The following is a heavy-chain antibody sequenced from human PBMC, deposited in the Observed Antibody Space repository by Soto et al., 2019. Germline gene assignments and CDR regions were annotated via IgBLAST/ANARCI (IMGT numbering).Heavy chain of an antibody. D-gene: IGHD3-16*01. Sequence: GGSLRLSCAASGFTFSDYGMHWVRQTPGKGLEWVAVIWYNGSSEYYADSVRGRFTISRDNAKNTLYLQMNSLRAEDTGLYHCARTSWGANYHDAFDIWGQGTMVTVSS. CDR3: ARTSWGANYHDAFDI. CDR2: IWYNGSSE. V-gene: IGHV3-33*08. CDR1: GFTFSDYG. J-gene: IGHJ3*02.